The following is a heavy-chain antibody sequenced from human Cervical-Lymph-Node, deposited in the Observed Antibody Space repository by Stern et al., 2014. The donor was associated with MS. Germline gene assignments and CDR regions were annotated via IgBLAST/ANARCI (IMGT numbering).Heavy chain of an antibody. CDR2: INPNTGGT. J-gene: IGHJ6*02. CDR1: GYTFTGYY. V-gene: IGHV1-2*06. CDR3: ARGPTDYGHYYVYGMDV. Sequence: VQLVESGAEGKKPGASVNVSCKASGYTFTGYYINGVRQAPGKGLEGKGRINPNTGGTKYAQKFQGRVTMTRYTSISTANMELNRLRPDDTAVYYCARGPTDYGHYYVYGMDVWGRGTTVTVSS. D-gene: IGHD4/OR15-4a*01.